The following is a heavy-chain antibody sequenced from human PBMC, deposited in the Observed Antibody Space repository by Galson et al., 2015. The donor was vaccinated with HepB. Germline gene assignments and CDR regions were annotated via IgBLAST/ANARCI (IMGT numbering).Heavy chain of an antibody. V-gene: IGHV3-7*01. CDR2: ISADGSEK. CDR3: VGLSSTWSPFDY. D-gene: IGHD6-13*01. CDR1: GFTFSSYW. Sequence: SVRLSCEASGFTFSSYWISWVRQAPGQGLEWVACISADGSEKYYADSVKGRITITRDNAKNSMYLQMNSLRAEDTAVYYCVGLSSTWSPFDYWGQGALVTVSS. J-gene: IGHJ4*02.